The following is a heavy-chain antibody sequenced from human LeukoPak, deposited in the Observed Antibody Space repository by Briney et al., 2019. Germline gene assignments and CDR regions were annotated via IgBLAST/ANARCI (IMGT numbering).Heavy chain of an antibody. CDR2: ISYDGSDK. J-gene: IGHJ6*04. D-gene: IGHD3-10*02. Sequence: GGSLRLSRAASGFTFSTYGIHWVRQAPGKGLEWVAVISYDGSDKYYADSVKGRFTISRDNAKNSLYLQMNSLRAEDTAVYYCAELGITMIGGVWGKGTTVTISS. V-gene: IGHV3-30*18. CDR1: GFTFSTYG. CDR3: AELGITMIGGV.